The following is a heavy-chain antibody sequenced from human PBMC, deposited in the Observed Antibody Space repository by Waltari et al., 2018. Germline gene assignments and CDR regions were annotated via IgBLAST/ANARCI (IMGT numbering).Heavy chain of an antibody. Sequence: QVQLQESGPGLVKPSETLSLPCPVSGGSISSYYWSWIRQPAGKGLEWIGRIYTSGSTNYNPSLKSRVTMSVDTSKNQFSLKLSSVTAADTAVYYCARDGRFPYYYYYMDVWGKGTTVTISS. D-gene: IGHD3-3*01. CDR3: ARDGRFPYYYYYMDV. CDR2: IYTSGST. J-gene: IGHJ6*03. CDR1: GGSISSYY. V-gene: IGHV4-4*07.